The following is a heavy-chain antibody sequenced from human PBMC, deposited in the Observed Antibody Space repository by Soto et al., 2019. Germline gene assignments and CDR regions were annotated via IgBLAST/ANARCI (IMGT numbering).Heavy chain of an antibody. Sequence: SETLSLTCTVSGGSISSSSYYWGWIRQPPGKGLEWIGSIYYSGSTYYNPSLKSRVTISVDTSKNQFSLNLNSVTAADTAVYYCARVIGPGYGDYGNYFHYWGQGTLVTVSS. CDR2: IYYSGST. CDR1: GGSISSSSYY. V-gene: IGHV4-39*01. CDR3: ARVIGPGYGDYGNYFHY. D-gene: IGHD4-17*01. J-gene: IGHJ4*02.